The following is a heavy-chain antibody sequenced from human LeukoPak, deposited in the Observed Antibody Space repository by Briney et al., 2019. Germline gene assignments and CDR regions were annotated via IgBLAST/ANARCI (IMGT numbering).Heavy chain of an antibody. Sequence: SETLSLTCTVSGGSISTSNYYWGWIRQPPGKGLEWIGNIFYSGSTYYSPSLRSRVTISLDTSRNQFSLNLNSVTAADTAMYYCARGGYSHGYILFNYWGQGTLAIVSS. V-gene: IGHV4-39*07. J-gene: IGHJ4*02. CDR1: GGSISTSNYY. CDR3: ARGGYSHGYILFNY. CDR2: IFYSGST. D-gene: IGHD5-18*01.